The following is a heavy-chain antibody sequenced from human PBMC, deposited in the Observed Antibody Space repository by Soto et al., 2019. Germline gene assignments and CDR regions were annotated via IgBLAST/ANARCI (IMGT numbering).Heavy chain of an antibody. J-gene: IGHJ4*02. CDR2: FTPYTEDT. CDR1: GYVYTNYW. D-gene: IGHD3-10*01. V-gene: IGHV1-18*04. Sequence: ASVKVSCRTSGYVYTNYWISGVRQPPGQGLGWMGWFTPYTEDTKYAEKFQGRVTMTSDPSTPTGYMELSGLRSDYTEFYFGVRRMFYDFCSPYYYFDCWGQGTQVTVSS. CDR3: VRRMFYDFCSPYYYFDC.